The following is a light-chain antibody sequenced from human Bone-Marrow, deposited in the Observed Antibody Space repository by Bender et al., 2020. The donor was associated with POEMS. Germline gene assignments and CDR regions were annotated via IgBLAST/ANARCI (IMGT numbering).Light chain of an antibody. CDR2: DVS. J-gene: IGLJ2*01. CDR3: CSYVGSYSVV. V-gene: IGLV2-11*01. Sequence: QSALTQPRSVSGSPGQSVTISCSGSSSDVGAYNYVSWYQQFPGKVPKVIIYDVSERPSGVPDRFSGSKSGNTASLTISGLQAEDEADYYCCSYVGSYSVVFGGRTKLTVL. CDR1: SSDVGAYNY.